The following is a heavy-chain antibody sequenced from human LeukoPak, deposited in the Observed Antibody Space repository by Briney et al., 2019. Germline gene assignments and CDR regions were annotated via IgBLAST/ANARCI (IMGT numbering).Heavy chain of an antibody. J-gene: IGHJ1*01. CDR3: AGAKIFGVVIHFQY. V-gene: IGHV1-18*01. D-gene: IGHD3-3*01. Sequence: ASVKVSCKASGYTFISYGISWVRQAPGQGLEWMGWISAYNGNTDYAQNLQGRVTMTTDTSTSTAYMELRSLRSDDTAVYYCAGAKIFGVVIHFQYWGQGTLVTVSS. CDR1: GYTFISYG. CDR2: ISAYNGNT.